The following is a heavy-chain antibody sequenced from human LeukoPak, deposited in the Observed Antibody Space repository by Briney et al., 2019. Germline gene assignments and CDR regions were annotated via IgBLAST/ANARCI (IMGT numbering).Heavy chain of an antibody. CDR2: ISSSSSYI. Sequence: PGGSLRLSCAASGFTFSSYSMNWVRQAPGKGLEWVSSISSSSSYIYYADSVKGRFTISRDNAKNSLYLQMNSLRAEDTAVYYCARDAPRDGYNYYFDYWGQGTLVTASS. CDR3: ARDAPRDGYNYYFDY. J-gene: IGHJ4*02. CDR1: GFTFSSYS. D-gene: IGHD5-24*01. V-gene: IGHV3-21*01.